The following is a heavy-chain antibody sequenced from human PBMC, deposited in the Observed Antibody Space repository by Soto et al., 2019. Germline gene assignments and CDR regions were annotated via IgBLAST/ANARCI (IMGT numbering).Heavy chain of an antibody. Sequence: HPGGSLRLSCAASGFTFSSYWMDWVRQAPGKGLVWVSRINSDGSSTSYADSVKGRFTISRDNAKNTLYLQMNSLRAEDTAVYYCARGGGYSYGASDYWGQGTLVTVSS. CDR2: INSDGSST. CDR1: GFTFSSYW. CDR3: ARGGGYSYGASDY. J-gene: IGHJ4*02. V-gene: IGHV3-74*01. D-gene: IGHD5-18*01.